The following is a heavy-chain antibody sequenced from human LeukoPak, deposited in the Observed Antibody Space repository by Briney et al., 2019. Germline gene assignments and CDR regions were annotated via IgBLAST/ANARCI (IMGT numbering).Heavy chain of an antibody. CDR2: ISGSGGST. J-gene: IGHJ4*02. Sequence: PGGSLRLSCAASGFTFSSYAMSWVRQAPGKGLEWVSAISGSGGSTYYADSVKGRFTISRDNAKNSLYLQMNSLRDEDTAVYYCARDSHFQTSSGYSFDYWGQGTLVTVSS. V-gene: IGHV3-23*01. CDR1: GFTFSSYA. D-gene: IGHD3-22*01. CDR3: ARDSHFQTSSGYSFDY.